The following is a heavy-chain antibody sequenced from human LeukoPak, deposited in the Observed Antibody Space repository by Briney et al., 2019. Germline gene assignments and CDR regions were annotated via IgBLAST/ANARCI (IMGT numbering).Heavy chain of an antibody. D-gene: IGHD6-13*01. Sequence: PSETLSLTCTVSGGSISSYYWSWIRQPAGKGLEWIGRIYTSGSTNYNPSLKSRVTMSVDTSKNQFSLKLSSVTAADTAVYYCARDSRVYLNDAFDIWGQGTMVTVSS. CDR2: IYTSGST. J-gene: IGHJ3*02. V-gene: IGHV4-4*07. CDR3: ARDSRVYLNDAFDI. CDR1: GGSISSYY.